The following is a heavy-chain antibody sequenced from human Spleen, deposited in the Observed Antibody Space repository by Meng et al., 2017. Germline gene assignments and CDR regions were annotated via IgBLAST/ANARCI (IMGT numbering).Heavy chain of an antibody. J-gene: IGHJ6*02. D-gene: IGHD5/OR15-5a*01. CDR1: GFTFNTYG. Sequence: GESLKISCAASGFTFNTYGMHWVRQAPGKGLEWVTVIWSDGNNKFYADSVRGRFAVSRDNTKNTLSLQMNSLRAEDTAVYYCARDLSNEGSYYYYGMDVWGQGTTVTVSS. CDR2: IWSDGNNK. V-gene: IGHV3-33*01. CDR3: ARDLSNEGSYYYYGMDV.